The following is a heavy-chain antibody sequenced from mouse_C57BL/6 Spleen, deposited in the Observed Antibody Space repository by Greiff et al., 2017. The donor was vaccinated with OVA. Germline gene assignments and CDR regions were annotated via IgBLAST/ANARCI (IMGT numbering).Heavy chain of an antibody. Sequence: QVQLQQSGAELVRPGASVTLSCKASGYTFTDYEMHWVKQTPVHGLEWIGAIDPETGGTAYNQKFKGKAILTADKSSSTAYMELRSLTSEDSAVYYCTREGITTVVAHFDYWGQGTTLTVYS. CDR1: GYTFTDYE. CDR2: IDPETGGT. J-gene: IGHJ2*01. V-gene: IGHV1-15*01. D-gene: IGHD1-1*01. CDR3: TREGITTVVAHFDY.